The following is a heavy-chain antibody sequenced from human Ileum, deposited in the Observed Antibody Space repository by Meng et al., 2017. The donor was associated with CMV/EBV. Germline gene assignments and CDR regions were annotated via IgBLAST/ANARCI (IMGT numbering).Heavy chain of an antibody. Sequence: ISSGEYYWSWIRQPPGKGLEWIGYIYYSGSTYYNPSLKSRVTISVDTSKNQFSLKLSSVTAADTAVYYCARVPGYYDSSGSMNWFDPWGQGTLVTVSS. D-gene: IGHD3-22*01. V-gene: IGHV4-30-4*08. J-gene: IGHJ5*02. CDR1: ISSGEYY. CDR3: ARVPGYYDSSGSMNWFDP. CDR2: IYYSGST.